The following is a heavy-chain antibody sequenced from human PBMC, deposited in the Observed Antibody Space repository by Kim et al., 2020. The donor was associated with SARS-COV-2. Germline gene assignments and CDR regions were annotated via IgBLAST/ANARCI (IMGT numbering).Heavy chain of an antibody. Sequence: ASVKVSCKASGYTFTSYAMNWVRQAPGQGLEWMGWINTNTGNPTYAQGFTGRFVFSLDTSVSTAYLQISSLKAEDTAVYYCARDRRITMVRGVIIGFDPWGQGTLVTVSS. CDR1: GYTFTSYA. CDR3: ARDRRITMVRGVIIGFDP. CDR2: INTNTGNP. J-gene: IGHJ5*02. V-gene: IGHV7-4-1*02. D-gene: IGHD3-10*01.